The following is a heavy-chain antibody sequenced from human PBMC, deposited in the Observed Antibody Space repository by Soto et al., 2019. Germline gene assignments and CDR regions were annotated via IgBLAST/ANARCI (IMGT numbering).Heavy chain of an antibody. CDR3: AKSPGSYWDYCDF. D-gene: IGHD1-26*01. CDR2: ISGTGGST. J-gene: IGHJ4*02. V-gene: IGHV3-23*01. Sequence: DVQLLESGGGLVQPGGSLRLSCAASGFTFSSYAMTWVRQAPGKGLEWISGISGTGGSTFSADSVKGRFAISRDNSKNMLYLQMNSLTAGDTAVYYCAKSPGSYWDYCDFWGQGILVTV. CDR1: GFTFSSYA.